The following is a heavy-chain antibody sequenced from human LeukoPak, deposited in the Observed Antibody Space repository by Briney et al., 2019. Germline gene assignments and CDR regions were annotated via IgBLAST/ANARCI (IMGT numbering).Heavy chain of an antibody. V-gene: IGHV3-30*03. CDR1: GFTFSSYG. D-gene: IGHD3-22*01. CDR2: ISYDGSNK. J-gene: IGHJ4*02. Sequence: GGSLRLSCAASGFTFSSYGMHWVRQAPGKGLEWVAVISYDGSNKYYADSVKGRSTISRDNSKNTLYLQMNSLRAEDTAVYYCARDIYYYDSSGYYFPGGSDYWGQGTLVAVSS. CDR3: ARDIYYYDSSGYYFPGGSDY.